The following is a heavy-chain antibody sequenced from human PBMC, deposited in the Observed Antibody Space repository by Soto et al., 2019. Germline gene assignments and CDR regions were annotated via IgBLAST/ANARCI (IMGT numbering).Heavy chain of an antibody. V-gene: IGHV1-18*01. D-gene: IGHD2-2*01. CDR1: GYTFTSYG. CDR3: ARVDIVLVPAANFLYYYGMDV. J-gene: IGHJ6*02. Sequence: GASVKVSCKASGYTFTSYGISWVRQAPGQGLEWMGWISAYNGNTNYAQKLQGRVTMTTDTSTSTAYMELRSLRSDDTAVYYCARVDIVLVPAANFLYYYGMDVWGQGTTVTVSS. CDR2: ISAYNGNT.